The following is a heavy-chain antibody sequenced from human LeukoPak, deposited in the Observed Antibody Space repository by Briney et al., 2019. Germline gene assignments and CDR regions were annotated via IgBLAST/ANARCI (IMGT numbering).Heavy chain of an antibody. D-gene: IGHD3-10*01. J-gene: IGHJ6*03. CDR2: INRSGNT. CDR3: ARHIIGRWLGDGYSYYMDV. V-gene: IGHV4-34*01. CDR1: GGSFSGYH. Sequence: SETLSLTCAVYGGSFSGYHWSWIRQPPGKGLEWIGEINRSGNTNYNPSLKSRVTISVDTSKNQFSLKLSSITAADTAVYYCARHIIGRWLGDGYSYYMDVWGKGTTVTTSS.